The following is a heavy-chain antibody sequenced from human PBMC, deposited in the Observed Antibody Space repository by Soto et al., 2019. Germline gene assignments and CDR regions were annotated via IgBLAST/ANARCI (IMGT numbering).Heavy chain of an antibody. CDR3: ARETLSLSGSYYKNWFDP. D-gene: IGHD3-10*01. J-gene: IGHJ5*02. V-gene: IGHV4-59*01. CDR1: GDSIRSYY. Sequence: PSETLSLTCAVSGDSIRSYYCMWIRQPPGKGLESIGYLYYGRSANYNPSLKSRVTISVDTSKNQFSLKLSSVTAADTAVYYCARETLSLSGSYYKNWFDPWGQGTLVTVSS. CDR2: LYYGRSA.